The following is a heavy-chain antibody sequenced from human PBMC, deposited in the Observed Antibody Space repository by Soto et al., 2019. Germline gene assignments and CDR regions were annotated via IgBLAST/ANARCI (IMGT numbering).Heavy chain of an antibody. CDR2: IYYSGST. J-gene: IGHJ5*02. CDR1: GGSISSYY. D-gene: IGHD2-2*03. Sequence: SETLSLTCTVSGGSISSYYWSWIRQPPGKGLERIGYIYYSGSTNYNPSLKSRVTISVDTSKNQFSLKLSSVTAADTAVYYCARANRPMDPLGFNWFDPWGQGTLVTVSS. CDR3: ARANRPMDPLGFNWFDP. V-gene: IGHV4-59*12.